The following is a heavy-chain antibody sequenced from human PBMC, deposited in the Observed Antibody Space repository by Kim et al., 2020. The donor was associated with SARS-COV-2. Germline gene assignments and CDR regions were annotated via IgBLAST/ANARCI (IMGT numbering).Heavy chain of an antibody. CDR2: INHGGST. CDR3: ARGPWSYYYYYMDI. D-gene: IGHD3-3*01. V-gene: IGHV4-34*01. CDR1: GGSLSDFY. Sequence: SETLSLTCAVDGGSLSDFYWSWFRQPSGKGLEWIGEINHGGSTNYNPSLKSRVTISVDTSKNQFSLKLSSVTAADTAVYYCARGPWSYYYYYMDIWGGGTAVTVS. J-gene: IGHJ6*03.